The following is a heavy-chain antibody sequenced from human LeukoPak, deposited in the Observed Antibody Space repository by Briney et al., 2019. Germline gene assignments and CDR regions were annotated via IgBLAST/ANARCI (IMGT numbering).Heavy chain of an antibody. Sequence: GGSLRLSCAASGFTFSSYAMSWVRQAPGKGLEWVSAISGSGGSTYYADSVKGRFTISRDNSKNTLYLQMNSLRAEDTAVYYCAKGPSSGWSPDYNWFDPWGQGTLVTVSS. CDR3: AKGPSSGWSPDYNWFDP. CDR2: ISGSGGST. J-gene: IGHJ5*02. CDR1: GFTFSSYA. D-gene: IGHD6-19*01. V-gene: IGHV3-23*01.